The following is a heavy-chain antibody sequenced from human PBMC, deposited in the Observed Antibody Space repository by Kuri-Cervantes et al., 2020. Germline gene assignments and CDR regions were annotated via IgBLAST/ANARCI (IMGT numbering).Heavy chain of an antibody. CDR2: IYSGGST. J-gene: IGHJ1*01. D-gene: IGHD1-26*01. CDR3: ARVGGIVGATPGYFQH. Sequence: GESLKISCAASGFMFSGYSMNWVRQAPGKGLEWVSVIYSGGSTYYADSVKGRFTISRDNSKNTLYLQMNSLRAEDTAVYYCARVGGIVGATPGYFQHWGQGTLVTVSS. CDR1: GFMFSGYS. V-gene: IGHV3-53*01.